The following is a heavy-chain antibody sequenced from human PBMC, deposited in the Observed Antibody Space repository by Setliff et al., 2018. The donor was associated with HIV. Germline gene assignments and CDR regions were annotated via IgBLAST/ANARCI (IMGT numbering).Heavy chain of an antibody. CDR2: IYTSGST. D-gene: IGHD2-15*01. Sequence: PSETLSLTCTVSGGSISNNYWSWIRQSPGKGLEWIGYIYTSGSTNYNPSLKSRVTISVDTSKNQFSLKLRSVTAADTAVYYCARRVVAAFTFDYWGQGTLVTVSS. CDR1: GGSISNNY. V-gene: IGHV4-4*08. CDR3: ARRVVAAFTFDY. J-gene: IGHJ4*02.